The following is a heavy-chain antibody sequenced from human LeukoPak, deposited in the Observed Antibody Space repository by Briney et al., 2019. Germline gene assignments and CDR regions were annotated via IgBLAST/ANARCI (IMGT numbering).Heavy chain of an antibody. Sequence: GGSLRLSCAASGFTFSSYGMHWVRQAPGKGLEWVSAISGSGGSTYYADSVKGRFTISRDNSKNTLYLQMNSLRAEDTAVYYCAKGLYSSGLVGVSWGQGTLVTVSS. CDR3: AKGLYSSGLVGVS. V-gene: IGHV3-23*01. D-gene: IGHD6-19*01. J-gene: IGHJ4*02. CDR2: ISGSGGST. CDR1: GFTFSSYG.